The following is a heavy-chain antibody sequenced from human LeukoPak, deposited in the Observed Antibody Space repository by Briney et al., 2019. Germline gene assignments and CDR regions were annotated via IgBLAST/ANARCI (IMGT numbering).Heavy chain of an antibody. J-gene: IGHJ5*02. CDR1: GFTFSSYA. CDR2: ISYDGGNK. CDR3: ARDSFDPTGFDP. Sequence: GGSLRLSCAASGFTFSSYAIHWVRQAPGKGLEWVAAISYDGGNKCYADSVKGRFTISRDNSKNTLYLQVNSLRAEDTAVYYCARDSFDPTGFDPWGQGTLVTVSS. D-gene: IGHD3-10*01. V-gene: IGHV3-30*04.